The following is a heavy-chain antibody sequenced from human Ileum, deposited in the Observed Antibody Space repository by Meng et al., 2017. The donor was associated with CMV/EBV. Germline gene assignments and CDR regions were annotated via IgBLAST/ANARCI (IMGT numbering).Heavy chain of an antibody. CDR3: ARASYYDSSYFDN. V-gene: IGHV4-30-4*08. CDR2: IHYSGST. D-gene: IGHD3-22*01. J-gene: IGHJ4*02. Sequence: QVQLQESGPGLVKPSPTLSLTCPVSGASISSSDYYWSWIRQPPGKGLEWIGYIHYSGSTYYNPSLKSRVTISEDTSKNQFSLKLNSVTAADTAVYYCARASYYDSSYFDNWGQGTLVTVSS. CDR1: GASISSSDYY.